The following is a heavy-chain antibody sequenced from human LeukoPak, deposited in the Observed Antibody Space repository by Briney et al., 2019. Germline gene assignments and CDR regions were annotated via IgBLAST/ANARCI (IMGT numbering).Heavy chain of an antibody. Sequence: GGSLRLSCAASGFTFSSYEMNWVRQAPGKGLEWVSYISSSGSTIYYADSVKGRFTISRDNSKNTLYLQMNSLRAEDTAVYYCARDVGPFYYGSGSYYLWGQGTLVTVSS. CDR3: ARDVGPFYYGSGSYYL. V-gene: IGHV3-48*03. CDR1: GFTFSSYE. CDR2: ISSSGSTI. D-gene: IGHD3-10*01. J-gene: IGHJ4*02.